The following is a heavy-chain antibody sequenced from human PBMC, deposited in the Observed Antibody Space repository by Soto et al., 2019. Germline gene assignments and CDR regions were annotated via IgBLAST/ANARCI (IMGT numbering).Heavy chain of an antibody. CDR2: ISAYNGNT. V-gene: IGHV1-18*01. D-gene: IGHD3-10*01. CDR1: GYTFTSYG. J-gene: IGHJ6*03. Sequence: QGQLVQSGAEVKKPGASVKVSCKASGYTFTSYGISWVRQAPGQGLEWMGWISAYNGNTNYAQKLQGRVTMTTDTSTSTAYMELRSLRSDDTAVYYCAREVRGGDYYYYYYMDVWGKGTTVTVSS. CDR3: AREVRGGDYYYYYYMDV.